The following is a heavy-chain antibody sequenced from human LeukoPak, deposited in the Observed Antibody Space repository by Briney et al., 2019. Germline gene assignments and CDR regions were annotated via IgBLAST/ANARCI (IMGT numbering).Heavy chain of an antibody. J-gene: IGHJ4*02. CDR1: GYTFTASY. Sequence: GASVKASCKASGYTFTASYMTWVRQAPGQGLEGMGWINPNRGGTTYTQKFQCRVTITSDPSISTTYMELSRLRSDDTAVYYCARAAVVVAATLLFFWGEGTLVTVSS. CDR2: INPNRGGT. CDR3: ARAAVVVAATLLFF. V-gene: IGHV1-2*02. D-gene: IGHD2-15*01.